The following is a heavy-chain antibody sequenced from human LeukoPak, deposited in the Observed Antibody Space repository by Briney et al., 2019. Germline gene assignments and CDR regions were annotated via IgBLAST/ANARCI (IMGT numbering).Heavy chain of an antibody. J-gene: IGHJ4*02. CDR2: ISGYNGDT. CDR1: GYTFTSYG. V-gene: IGHV1-18*01. CDR3: ARDYYANSGYFDY. D-gene: IGHD3-22*01. Sequence: ASVKVSRKASGYTFTSYGITWVRQAPGQGPEWMGWISGYNGDTNYAQKFQGRITMTTDTSTSTAYLELRTLRSDDTAVFYCARDYYANSGYFDYWGQGTLVAVSS.